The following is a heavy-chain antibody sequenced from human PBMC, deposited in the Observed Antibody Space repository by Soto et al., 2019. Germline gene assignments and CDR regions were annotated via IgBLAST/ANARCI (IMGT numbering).Heavy chain of an antibody. CDR3: ARDPTGLERGDY. V-gene: IGHV3-30-3*01. D-gene: IGHD1-1*01. CDR2: ISYDGSNK. Sequence: QVQLVESRGGVVQPGRSLRLSCAASGFTVSSYAMNWVRQAPGKGLEWVAVISYDGSNKYYADSVKGRFTISRDNSKNTLYLQMNSLRAEDTAVYYCARDPTGLERGDYWGQGTLVTVSS. J-gene: IGHJ4*02. CDR1: GFTVSSYA.